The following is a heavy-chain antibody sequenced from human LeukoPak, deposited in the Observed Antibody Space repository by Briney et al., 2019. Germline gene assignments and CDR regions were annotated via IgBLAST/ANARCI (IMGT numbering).Heavy chain of an antibody. CDR1: GFTFSSHW. CDR3: AKAVGNPIVVVPAAKLRYVDYFDY. Sequence: QPGGSLRLSCAASGFTFSSHWMHWVRQAPGKGLVWVAGIGGDGRGKNYADSVKGRFTISRDNAKNTLYLQMNSLRAEDTAVYYCAKAVGNPIVVVPAAKLRYVDYFDYWGQGTLVTVSS. D-gene: IGHD2-2*01. V-gene: IGHV3-74*01. J-gene: IGHJ4*02. CDR2: IGGDGRGK.